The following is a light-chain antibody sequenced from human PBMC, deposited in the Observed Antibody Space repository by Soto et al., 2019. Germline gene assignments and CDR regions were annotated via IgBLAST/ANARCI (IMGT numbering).Light chain of an antibody. CDR1: SSDVGSYKF. Sequence: QSALTQPASVSGSPGQSITISCTGTSSDVGSYKFVSWYQQHPVKAPKLMIYEGSKRPSGVSSRFSGSKSGNTASLTISGLQAEDEADYYCCSYAGSSTLVFGGGIQLTVL. V-gene: IGLV2-23*01. J-gene: IGLJ2*01. CDR3: CSYAGSSTLV. CDR2: EGS.